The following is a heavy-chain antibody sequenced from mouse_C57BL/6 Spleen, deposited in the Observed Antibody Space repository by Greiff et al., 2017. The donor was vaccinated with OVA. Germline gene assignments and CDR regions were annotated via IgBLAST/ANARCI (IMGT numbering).Heavy chain of an antibody. Sequence: VQLQQPGAELVKPGASVKLSCKASGYTFTSYWMHWVKQRPGRGLEWIGRIDPDSGGTKYNEKFKSKATLTVDKPSRTASMQLSSLTSDDSSVYYCARLDYGYSYAMDYWGQGTSVTVSS. CDR3: ARLDYGYSYAMDY. D-gene: IGHD2-2*01. CDR1: GYTFTSYW. J-gene: IGHJ4*01. V-gene: IGHV1-72*01. CDR2: IDPDSGGT.